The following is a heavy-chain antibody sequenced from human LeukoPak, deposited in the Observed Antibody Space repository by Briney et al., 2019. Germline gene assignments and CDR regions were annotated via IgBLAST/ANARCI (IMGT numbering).Heavy chain of an antibody. V-gene: IGHV6-1*01. CDR3: ARSNIQLWLPYYYYYYMDV. J-gene: IGHJ6*03. Sequence: SQTLSLTCAISGDSVSSNSAAWNWIRQSPSRGLEWLGRTYYRSKWYNDYAVSVKSRITINPDTSKNQFSLQLNSVTPEDTAVYYCARSNIQLWLPYYYYYYMDVWGKGTTVTVSS. CDR1: GDSVSSNSAA. CDR2: TYYRSKWYN. D-gene: IGHD5-18*01.